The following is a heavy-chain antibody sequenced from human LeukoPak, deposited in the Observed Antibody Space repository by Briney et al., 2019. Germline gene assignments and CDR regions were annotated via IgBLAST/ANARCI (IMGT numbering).Heavy chain of an antibody. V-gene: IGHV3-53*01. CDR1: GFTVSSNY. D-gene: IGHD2-2*01. CDR2: IYSGGST. J-gene: IGHJ6*03. CDR3: ARGSPSRQVSRYYYYYYMDV. Sequence: GGSLRLSCAASGFTVSSNYMSWVRQAPGKGLEWVSVIYSGGSTYYADSVKGRFTISRDNSKNTLYLQMNSLRAEDTAVYYCARGSPSRQVSRYYYYYYMDVWGKGTTVAVSS.